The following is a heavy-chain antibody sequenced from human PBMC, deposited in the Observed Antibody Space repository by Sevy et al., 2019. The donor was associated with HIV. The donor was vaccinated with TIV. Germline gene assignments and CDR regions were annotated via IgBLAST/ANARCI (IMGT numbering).Heavy chain of an antibody. CDR3: AKGKYHVDY. Sequence: GGSLRLSCAASGFTFSRFGMNWVRQAPDKGLEWVARISSDGNDYAESVKGRFTISRDNSKNTLHLQMNSLKTEDTAIYYCAKGKYHVDYWGHGTLVTVSS. CDR2: ISSDGN. V-gene: IGHV3-30*18. CDR1: GFTFSRFG. J-gene: IGHJ4*01.